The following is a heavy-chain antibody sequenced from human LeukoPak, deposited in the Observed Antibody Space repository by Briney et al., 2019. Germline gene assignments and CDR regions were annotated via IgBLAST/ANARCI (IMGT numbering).Heavy chain of an antibody. CDR2: IIPIFGTA. D-gene: IGHD3-9*01. J-gene: IGHJ4*02. Sequence: GSSVTVSSKASGGTFTTYAISWVRQAPGQGLEWMGGIIPIFGTANYAQKFQGRVTITADESTSTAYMELSSLRPEDTAVYYCATSLGVDILTGARLYWGEGTLVTVSS. CDR3: ATSLGVDILTGARLY. V-gene: IGHV1-69*01. CDR1: GGTFTTYA.